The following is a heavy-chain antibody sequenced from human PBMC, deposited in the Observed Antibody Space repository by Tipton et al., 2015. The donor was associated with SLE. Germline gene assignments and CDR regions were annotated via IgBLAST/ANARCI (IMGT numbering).Heavy chain of an antibody. D-gene: IGHD4-17*01. CDR2: IRSKRYGGTP. J-gene: IGHJ4*02. CDR1: AFTFGDYT. CDR3: TRDEAVTPLDH. V-gene: IGHV3-49*04. Sequence: QLVQSGGGLVQPGRSLRLTCTTSAFTFGDYTMSWVRQTPGKGLEWVGFIRSKRYGGTPEYAASVKGRFTISRDDYTRIAYLQMNSLKTDDTGVYFCTRDEAVTPLDHWGRGTLVTVSS.